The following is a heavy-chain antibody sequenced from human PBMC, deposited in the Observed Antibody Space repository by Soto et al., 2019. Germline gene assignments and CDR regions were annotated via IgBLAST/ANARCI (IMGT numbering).Heavy chain of an antibody. CDR1: GLTFSSYA. Sequence: GGSLRLSCAASGLTFSSYAMTWVRQAPGKGLEWVSTTTNRGGSTDYADSVKGRFTISRDNSKNTLYLQMNSLRAEDTGVYYCAKDCRGWGSYTPIHVRGQGTRGTVSS. J-gene: IGHJ6*02. D-gene: IGHD3-16*01. V-gene: IGHV3-23*01. CDR2: TTNRGGST. CDR3: AKDCRGWGSYTPIHV.